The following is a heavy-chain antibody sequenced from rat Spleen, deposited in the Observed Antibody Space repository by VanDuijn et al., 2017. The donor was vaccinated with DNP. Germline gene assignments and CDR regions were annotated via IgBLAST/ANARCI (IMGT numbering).Heavy chain of an antibody. CDR2: ISTGGGNT. CDR1: GFTFSNYD. CDR3: ATHDFHY. V-gene: IGHV5S23*01. Sequence: EVQLVESGGGLVQPGRSLKLSCAASGFTFSNYDMAWVRQAPTKGLEWVASISTGGGNTYYPESVRGRFTISRDDAKNSLYLQMNSLRSEDTATYYCATHDFHYWGQGVMVSVSS. J-gene: IGHJ2*01.